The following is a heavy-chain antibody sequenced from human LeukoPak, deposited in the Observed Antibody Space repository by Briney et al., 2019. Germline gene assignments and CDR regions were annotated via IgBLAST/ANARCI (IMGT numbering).Heavy chain of an antibody. CDR2: ITSGGAST. D-gene: IGHD3-16*01. Sequence: PGGSLRLSCDASGFSISDYYMSWTRQSPGKGLEWISYITSGGASTNYADSVKGRFTISRDKAKNSVALQLNSLRAEDTAVYYCTRQRRGTYYAFDSWGQGTLVTVSS. V-gene: IGHV3-11*01. J-gene: IGHJ4*02. CDR3: TRQRRGTYYAFDS. CDR1: GFSISDYY.